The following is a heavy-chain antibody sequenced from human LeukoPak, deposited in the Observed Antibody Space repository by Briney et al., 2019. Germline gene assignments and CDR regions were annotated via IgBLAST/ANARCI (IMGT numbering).Heavy chain of an antibody. CDR3: VGGRVMRGTYYVAGQDALDV. V-gene: IGHV1-69*13. Sequence: ASVKVSCKASGDTFSNYAINWVRQAPGQGLEWMGEIIPMFGVPNYAQKFQGRVTLTADESTSTAYMELSSLRSEDTAVYYCVGGRVMRGTYYVAGQDALDVWGQGTMVTVSS. J-gene: IGHJ3*01. CDR1: GDTFSNYA. D-gene: IGHD3-16*01. CDR2: IIPMFGVP.